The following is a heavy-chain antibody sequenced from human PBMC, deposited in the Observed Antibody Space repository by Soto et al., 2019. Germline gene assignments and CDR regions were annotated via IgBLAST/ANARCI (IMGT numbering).Heavy chain of an antibody. CDR2: ISSSGSTI. CDR1: GFTFSSYE. D-gene: IGHD3-3*01. V-gene: IGHV3-48*03. J-gene: IGHJ4*02. Sequence: GGSLRLSCAASGFTFSSYEINWVRQAPGKGLEWVSYISSSGSTIYYADSVKGRFTISRDNAKNSLYLQMNSLRAEDTAVYYCARDFYDFWSGYHAGFDYWGQGTLVTVSS. CDR3: ARDFYDFWSGYHAGFDY.